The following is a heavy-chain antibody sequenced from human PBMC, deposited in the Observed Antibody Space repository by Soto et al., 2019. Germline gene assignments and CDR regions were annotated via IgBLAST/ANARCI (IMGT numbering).Heavy chain of an antibody. D-gene: IGHD2-2*02. V-gene: IGHV3-21*01. CDR1: GFTFSSYS. J-gene: IGHJ3*02. CDR2: ISSSSSYI. Sequence: PGGSLRLSCAASGFTFSSYSMNWVRQAPGKGLEWVSSISSSSSYIYYADSVKGRFTISRDNAKNSLYLQMNSLRAEDTAVYYCASDADCSSPSCHKAGAFDIWGQGTMVTVSS. CDR3: ASDADCSSPSCHKAGAFDI.